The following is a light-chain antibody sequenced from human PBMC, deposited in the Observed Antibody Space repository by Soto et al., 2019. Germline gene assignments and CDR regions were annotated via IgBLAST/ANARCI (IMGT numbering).Light chain of an antibody. CDR2: GAS. J-gene: IGKJ2*01. V-gene: IGKV3-20*01. CDR1: QSVSSSY. Sequence: EIVLTQSPGTLSLSPGERATLSCRASQSVSSSYLAWYQQKPGQAPRLLIYGASSRATGIPDRFSGSGSGTDFTLTLSRLEPEDFAVYYWQQYGSSPRTFGQGTKLEIK. CDR3: QQYGSSPRT.